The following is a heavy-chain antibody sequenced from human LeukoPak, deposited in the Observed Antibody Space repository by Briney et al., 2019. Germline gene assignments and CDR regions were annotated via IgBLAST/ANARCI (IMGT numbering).Heavy chain of an antibody. CDR2: IYYTGST. J-gene: IGHJ3*02. Sequence: SETLSLTCTVSGGSISTYYWTWIRQPPGKGLEWIGYIYYTGSTNYNPSLKSRVIMSLETSRNQFSLKLSSVTAADTAVYYCVGRFAANPRYAFDIWGQGTTVTVSS. CDR1: GGSISTYY. D-gene: IGHD6-25*01. V-gene: IGHV4-59*08. CDR3: VGRFAANPRYAFDI.